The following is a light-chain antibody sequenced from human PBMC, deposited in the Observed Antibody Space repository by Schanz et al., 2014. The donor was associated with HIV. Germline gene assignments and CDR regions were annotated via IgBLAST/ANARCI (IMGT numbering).Light chain of an antibody. CDR3: QQYAASPWT. V-gene: IGKV3-15*01. Sequence: EIVMTQSPATLSVSPGGRATLSCRASQSVTSNLAWYQQKPGQAPRLLIYGASTRATGVPARFSGGVSGTDFTLTISRVEPEDYAVYSCQQYAASPWTFGQGTKVEIK. CDR1: QSVTSN. J-gene: IGKJ1*01. CDR2: GAS.